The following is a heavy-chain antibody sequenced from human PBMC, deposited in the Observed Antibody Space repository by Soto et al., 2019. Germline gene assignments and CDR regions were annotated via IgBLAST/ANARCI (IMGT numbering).Heavy chain of an antibody. CDR1: GFTFSSYS. CDR3: AKEPVGPDWYFDL. J-gene: IGHJ2*01. CDR2: ISSRSSTI. Sequence: GGSLRLSCAASGFTFSSYSMNWVRQAPGKGLEWVSYISSRSSTIYYADSVKGRFTISRDNVKKSLYLQMNSLRAEDTAVYNCAKEPVGPDWYFDLWGRGTLVTVSS. V-gene: IGHV3-48*01.